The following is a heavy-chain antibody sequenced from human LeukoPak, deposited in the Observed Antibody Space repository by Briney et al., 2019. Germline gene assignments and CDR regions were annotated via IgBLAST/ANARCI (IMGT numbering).Heavy chain of an antibody. J-gene: IGHJ4*02. D-gene: IGHD5-12*01. Sequence: GASVKVSCKASGYTFTGYYIHWVRQAPGQGLEWMGWINPNNGGTNYAQKFQGRVTMTRDTSISTAYMELSRLRSEDTAVYYRAREVDSGYDWEHSYYFDYWGQGTLVTVSS. V-gene: IGHV1-2*02. CDR2: INPNNGGT. CDR3: AREVDSGYDWEHSYYFDY. CDR1: GYTFTGYY.